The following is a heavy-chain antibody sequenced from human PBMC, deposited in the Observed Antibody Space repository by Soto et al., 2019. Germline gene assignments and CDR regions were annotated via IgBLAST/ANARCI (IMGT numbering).Heavy chain of an antibody. J-gene: IGHJ6*02. CDR3: ARVKSGYSYGSYYYYGMDV. CDR1: GGSISSYY. D-gene: IGHD5-18*01. CDR2: IYYSGST. Sequence: SETLSLTCTVSGGSISSYYWSWIRQPPGKGLEWIGYIYYSGSTNYNPSLKSRVTISVDTSKNQFSLKLSSVTAADTAVYYCARVKSGYSYGSYYYYGMDVWGQGTTVTVSS. V-gene: IGHV4-59*01.